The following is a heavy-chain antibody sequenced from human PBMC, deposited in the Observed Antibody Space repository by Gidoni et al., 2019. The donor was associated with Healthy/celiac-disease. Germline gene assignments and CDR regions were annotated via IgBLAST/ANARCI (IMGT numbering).Heavy chain of an antibody. Sequence: QVQLQESGPGLVKPSETLSLTCTVSGGSVSSGSYYWSWIRQPPGKGLDWIGYIYYSGSTNYNPSLKSRVTISVDTSKNQFSLKLSSVTAADTAVYYCARGNTGIAAAADFDYWGQGTLVTVSS. CDR1: GGSVSSGSYY. D-gene: IGHD6-13*01. CDR3: ARGNTGIAAAADFDY. CDR2: IYYSGST. V-gene: IGHV4-61*01. J-gene: IGHJ4*02.